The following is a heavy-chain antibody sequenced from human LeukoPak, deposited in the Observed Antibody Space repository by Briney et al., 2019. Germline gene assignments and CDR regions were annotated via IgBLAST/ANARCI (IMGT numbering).Heavy chain of an antibody. V-gene: IGHV4-31*03. D-gene: IGHD2-15*01. Sequence: PSQTLSLTCTVSGGSISSGGYYWSWIRQHPGKGLEWIGYIYYSGSTYYNPSLKSRVTISVDTSKNQFSLKLSSVTAADTAVYYCARGKVVAVYRAYYYYGMDVWGQGTTVTVSS. J-gene: IGHJ6*02. CDR3: ARGKVVAVYRAYYYYGMDV. CDR1: GGSISSGGYY. CDR2: IYYSGST.